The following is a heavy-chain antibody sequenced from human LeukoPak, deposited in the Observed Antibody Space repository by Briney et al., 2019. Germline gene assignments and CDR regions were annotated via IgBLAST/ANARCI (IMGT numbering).Heavy chain of an antibody. CDR3: ARDPSFVIDAIPYYYMEV. J-gene: IGHJ6*03. D-gene: IGHD2-21*01. CDR1: GFTLRGYY. CDR2: ISGSGSTI. Sequence: PGGSLRLSCAAAGFTLRGYYMTWIRQAPGKGLEWVSVISGSGSTIYYADSVKGRFAISRDNAKNSLSLQMNSLRAEDTAVYYCARDPSFVIDAIPYYYMEVWGKGTMVTVSS. V-gene: IGHV3-11*04.